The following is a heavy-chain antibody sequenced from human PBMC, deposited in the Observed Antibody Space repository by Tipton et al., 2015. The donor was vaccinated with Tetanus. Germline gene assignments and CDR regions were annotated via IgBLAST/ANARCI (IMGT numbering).Heavy chain of an antibody. J-gene: IGHJ4*02. CDR1: GSSMSSSY. CDR2: ITYNART. V-gene: IGHV4-59*01. D-gene: IGHD2/OR15-2a*01. Sequence: TLSLTCSVSGSSMSSSYWSWVRQTPDKRLEWIGYITYNARTKYNPSLRSRVTLSLEASKNEFSLRLSSMTAADTAVYHCARVKVSVYGPQVDYSLDSWGQGTLVTVSS. CDR3: ARVKVSVYGPQVDYSLDS.